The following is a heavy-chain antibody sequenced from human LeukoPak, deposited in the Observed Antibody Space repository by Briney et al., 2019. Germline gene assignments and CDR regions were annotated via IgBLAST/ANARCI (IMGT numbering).Heavy chain of an antibody. CDR3: ARDEAVAALDY. CDR1: GFTFSSYA. Sequence: PGRSLRLSCAASGFTFSSYAMHWVRQAPGKGLEWVAVISYDGSNKYYADSVKGRFTISRDNSKNTLYLQMNSLRAEDTAVYYCARDEAVAALDYWDQGTLVTVSS. J-gene: IGHJ4*02. CDR2: ISYDGSNK. D-gene: IGHD6-19*01. V-gene: IGHV3-30-3*01.